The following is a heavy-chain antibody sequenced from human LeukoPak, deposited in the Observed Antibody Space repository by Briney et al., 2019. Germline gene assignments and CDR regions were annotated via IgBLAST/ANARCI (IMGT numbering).Heavy chain of an antibody. V-gene: IGHV3-74*03. Sequence: GRSLTLFWVVSGFTVSTYWMDWVRQAPGKRLLWVSRLRGDGSSIKYADCLEGRFTISRDNDKNTLYLQMNSRRAEDTAVYYCARASRGNWFDPWGQGTLVTVSS. D-gene: IGHD3-10*01. CDR1: GFTVSTYW. CDR3: ARASRGNWFDP. J-gene: IGHJ5*02. CDR2: LRGDGSSI.